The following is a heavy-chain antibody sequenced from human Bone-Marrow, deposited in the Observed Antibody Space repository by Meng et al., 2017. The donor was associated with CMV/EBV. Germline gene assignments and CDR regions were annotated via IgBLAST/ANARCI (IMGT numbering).Heavy chain of an antibody. CDR1: GFTFSSYE. V-gene: IGHV3-48*03. CDR3: VRSDYGGKGVYFDY. CDR2: ISSSGSTI. Sequence: GGSLRLSCAASGFTFSSYEMNWVRQAPGKGLEWVSYISSSGSTIYYADSVKGRFTISRDNAKNSLYLQMNSLRAEDTAVYYCVRSDYGGKGVYFDYWGQGTLGTVSS. J-gene: IGHJ4*02. D-gene: IGHD4-23*01.